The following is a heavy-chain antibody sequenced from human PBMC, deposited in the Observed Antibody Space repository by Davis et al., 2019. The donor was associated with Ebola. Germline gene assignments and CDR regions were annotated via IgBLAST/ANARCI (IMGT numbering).Heavy chain of an antibody. J-gene: IGHJ6*02. D-gene: IGHD2-2*01. CDR2: ISSSSSYI. Sequence: GGSLRLSCAASGFSFSSYSMNWVRQAPGKGLEWVSSISSSSSYIYYADSVKGRFTIPRDNAKNSLYLQMNSLRAEDTAVYYCERDRTIRDIVLVPAAAPYGMDVWGQGTTVTVSS. V-gene: IGHV3-21*01. CDR1: GFSFSSYS. CDR3: ERDRTIRDIVLVPAAAPYGMDV.